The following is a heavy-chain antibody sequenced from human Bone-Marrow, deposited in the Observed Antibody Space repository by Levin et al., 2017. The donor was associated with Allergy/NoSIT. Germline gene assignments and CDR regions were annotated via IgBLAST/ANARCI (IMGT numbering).Heavy chain of an antibody. J-gene: IGHJ4*02. CDR2: IYSTGTTI. CDR1: GFTFSDYE. D-gene: IGHD2-2*01. Sequence: GESLKISCAASGFTFSDYEMNWVRQAPGKGLEWVSYIYSTGTTIYYADSVKGRFTISRDNARDSLYLQMNSLRAEDTAVYYCARDSVVPAAPFDYWGQGTLVTVSS. CDR3: ARDSVVPAAPFDY. V-gene: IGHV3-48*03.